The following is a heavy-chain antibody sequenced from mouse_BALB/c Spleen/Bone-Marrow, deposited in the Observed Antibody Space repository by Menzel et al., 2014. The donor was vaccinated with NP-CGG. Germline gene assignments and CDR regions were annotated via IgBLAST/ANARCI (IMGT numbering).Heavy chain of an antibody. V-gene: IGHV14-3*02. D-gene: IGHD2-1*01. CDR3: ARYGNGLMDY. Sequence: VQLKDSGAELVKPGASAKLSCTASGFNIKDTYMHWVKQRPEQGLEWIGRIDTANGNTKYDPKFQGKATITADTSSNTAYLQLSSLTSEDTAVYYCARYGNGLMDYWGQGTSVTVSS. CDR1: GFNIKDTY. J-gene: IGHJ4*01. CDR2: IDTANGNT.